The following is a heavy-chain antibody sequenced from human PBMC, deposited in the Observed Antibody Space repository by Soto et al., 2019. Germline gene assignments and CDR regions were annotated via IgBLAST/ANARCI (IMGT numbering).Heavy chain of an antibody. D-gene: IGHD2-15*01. CDR2: IIPILGTA. V-gene: IGHV1-69*11. CDR1: GGTFSSYA. CDR3: ARDWRYCSGGSCPPLGG. J-gene: IGHJ4*02. Sequence: QVQLVQSGAEVKKPGSSVKVSCKASGGTFSSYAISWVRQAPGQGLEWMGGIIPILGTANYAQKFQGRVTITADESTSTAYMELSSLRSEDTAVYYCARDWRYCSGGSCPPLGGWGQGTLVTVSS.